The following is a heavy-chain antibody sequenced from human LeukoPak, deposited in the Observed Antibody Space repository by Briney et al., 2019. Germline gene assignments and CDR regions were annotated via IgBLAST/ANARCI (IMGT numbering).Heavy chain of an antibody. CDR2: IYYTASA. J-gene: IGHJ4*02. Sequence: SESLSLTCTVSGGSISRAGYYWSWIRQHPWKGLEWIGYIYYTASAYYKPSLKSRVTISADTSKTQISLKLGSVTAADTAVYYSARAPTVRGVITVDYWGQGKLVTVSS. CDR1: GGSISRAGYY. D-gene: IGHD3-10*01. CDR3: ARAPTVRGVITVDY. V-gene: IGHV4-31*03.